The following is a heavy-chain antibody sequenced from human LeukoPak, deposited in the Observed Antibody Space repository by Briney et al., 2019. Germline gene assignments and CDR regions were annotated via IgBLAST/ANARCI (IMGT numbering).Heavy chain of an antibody. V-gene: IGHV4-59*12. CDR3: ARDWYYYDSSGPVLSNWFDP. CDR2: IYYSGST. Sequence: SETLSLTCTVSGGSISSYYWSWIRQPPGKGLEWIGYIYYSGSTNYNPSLKSRVTISVDTSKNQFSLKLSSVTAADTAVYYCARDWYYYDSSGPVLSNWFDPWGQGTLVTVPS. CDR1: GGSISSYY. D-gene: IGHD3-22*01. J-gene: IGHJ5*02.